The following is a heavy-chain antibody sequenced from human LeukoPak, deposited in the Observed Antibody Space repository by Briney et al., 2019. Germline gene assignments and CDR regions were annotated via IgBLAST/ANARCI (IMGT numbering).Heavy chain of an antibody. V-gene: IGHV1-46*01. J-gene: IGHJ3*02. CDR3: ARDSEMATNPFNLDAFDI. D-gene: IGHD5-24*01. CDR2: INPSGGST. Sequence: GASVKVSCKASGYTFTSYYMHWVRQAPGQGLEWMGIINPSGGSTSYAQKFQGRVTMTRDTSTSTAYMELSSLRSEDTAVYYCARDSEMATNPFNLDAFDIWGQGTMVTVSS. CDR1: GYTFTSYY.